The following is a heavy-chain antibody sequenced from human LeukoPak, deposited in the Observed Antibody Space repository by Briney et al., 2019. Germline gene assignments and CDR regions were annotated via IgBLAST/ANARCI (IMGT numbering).Heavy chain of an antibody. D-gene: IGHD6-13*01. V-gene: IGHV1-46*01. CDR1: GGTFSSYA. CDR2: INTSSGST. CDR3: ARDMLTRSRSSWDPYCFDY. Sequence: ASVKVSCKASGGTFSSYAISWVRQAPGQGLEWMGVINTSSGSTSYAQKFHGRVTMTRDTSTSTVYMELSSLRSEDTAVYYCARDMLTRSRSSWDPYCFDYWGQGTLVTVSS. J-gene: IGHJ4*02.